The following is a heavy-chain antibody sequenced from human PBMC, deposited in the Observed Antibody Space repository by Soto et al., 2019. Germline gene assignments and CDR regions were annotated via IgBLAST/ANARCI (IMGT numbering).Heavy chain of an antibody. J-gene: IGHJ4*02. CDR3: AVSSSWYGYFDY. D-gene: IGHD6-13*01. CDR2: IYYSGST. V-gene: IGHV4-59*01. Sequence: PSETLSLTCTVSGGSISSYYWSWIRQPPGKGLEWIGYIYYSGSTNYNPSLKSRVTISVDTSKNQFSLKLSSVTAADTAVYYCAVSSSWYGYFDYWGQGTLVTVSS. CDR1: GGSISSYY.